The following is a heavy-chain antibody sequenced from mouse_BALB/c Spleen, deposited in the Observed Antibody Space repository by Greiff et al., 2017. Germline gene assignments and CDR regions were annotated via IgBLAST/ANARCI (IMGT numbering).Heavy chain of an antibody. CDR2: ISSGGSYT. D-gene: IGHD1-1*01. Sequence: EVMLVESGGGLVKPGGSLKLSCAASGFTFSSYTMSWVRQTPEKRLEWVATISSGGSYTYYPDSVKGRFTISRDNAKNTLYLQMSSLKSEDTAMYYCTRDTTVDYAMDYWGQGTSVTVSS. CDR3: TRDTTVDYAMDY. V-gene: IGHV5-6-4*01. J-gene: IGHJ4*01. CDR1: GFTFSSYT.